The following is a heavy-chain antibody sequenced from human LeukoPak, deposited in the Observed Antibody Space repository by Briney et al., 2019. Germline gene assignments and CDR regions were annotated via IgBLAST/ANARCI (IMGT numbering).Heavy chain of an antibody. D-gene: IGHD3-3*01. CDR3: ARNGKALNDFWSGYSPNLNYYYGMDV. CDR2: ISYDGSNK. CDR1: GFTFSSYG. V-gene: IGHV3-30*03. Sequence: GGSLRLSCAASGFTFSSYGMHWVRQAPGKGLEWVAVISYDGSNKYYADSVRGRFTISRDNYKNTLYLQMNSLRAEDTAVYYCARNGKALNDFWSGYSPNLNYYYGMDVWGQGTTVTVSS. J-gene: IGHJ6*02.